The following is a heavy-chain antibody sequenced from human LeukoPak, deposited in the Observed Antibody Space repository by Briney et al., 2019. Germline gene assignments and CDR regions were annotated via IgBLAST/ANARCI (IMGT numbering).Heavy chain of an antibody. V-gene: IGHV1-2*02. Sequence: ASVKVSCKASGYTFTGYYMHWVRQAPGQGLEWMGWIDPNSGGTNYAQKFQGRVTMTRDTSISTAYMELSRLRSDDTAVYYCAREGLPQNYFDYWGRGTLVTVSS. CDR1: GYTFTGYY. CDR2: IDPNSGGT. CDR3: AREGLPQNYFDY. J-gene: IGHJ4*02.